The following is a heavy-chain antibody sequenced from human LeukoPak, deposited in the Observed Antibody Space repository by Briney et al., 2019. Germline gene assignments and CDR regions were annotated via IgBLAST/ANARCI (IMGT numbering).Heavy chain of an antibody. D-gene: IGHD4-11*01. Sequence: ASVKVPCKASGYTFTSYYMHWVRQAPGQGLEWMGIINPSGGSTSYAQKFQGRVTMTRDTSTSTVYMELSSLRSEDTAVYYCARTVATVTPGDYWGQGTLVTVSS. CDR3: ARTVATVTPGDY. CDR2: INPSGGST. J-gene: IGHJ4*02. V-gene: IGHV1-46*01. CDR1: GYTFTSYY.